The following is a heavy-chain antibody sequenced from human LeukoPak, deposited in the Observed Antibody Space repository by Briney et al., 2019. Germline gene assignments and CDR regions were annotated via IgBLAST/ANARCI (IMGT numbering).Heavy chain of an antibody. D-gene: IGHD3-9*01. J-gene: IGHJ5*02. V-gene: IGHV1-8*01. Sequence: GASVKVSCKASGYTFTSYDINWVRQATGQGLEWMGWMNPNSGNTGYAQKFQGRVTMTRNTSISTAYMELSSLRSEDTAVYYCARVWELYDILTGYYSDPYNWFDPWGQGTLVTVSS. CDR2: MNPNSGNT. CDR1: GYTFTSYD. CDR3: ARVWELYDILTGYYSDPYNWFDP.